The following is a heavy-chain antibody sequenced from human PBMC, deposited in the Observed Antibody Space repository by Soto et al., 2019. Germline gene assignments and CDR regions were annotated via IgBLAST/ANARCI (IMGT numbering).Heavy chain of an antibody. Sequence: SVKVSCKASGGTFSSYAISWVRQAPGQGLEWMGGIIPIFGTANYAQKFQGRVTITADKSTSTAYMELSSLRSEDTAVYYCARDDGYSDYYYGIDVWGEGTTVTVYS. CDR2: IIPIFGTA. V-gene: IGHV1-69*06. CDR3: ARDDGYSDYYYGIDV. J-gene: IGHJ6*04. CDR1: GGTFSSYA. D-gene: IGHD3-22*01.